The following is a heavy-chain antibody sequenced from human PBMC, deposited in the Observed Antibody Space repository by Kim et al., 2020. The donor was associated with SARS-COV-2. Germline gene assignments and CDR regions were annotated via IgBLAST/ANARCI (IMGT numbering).Heavy chain of an antibody. D-gene: IGHD1-26*01. CDR3: ARRNSGSYPYYYYGMDV. J-gene: IGHJ6*02. Sequence: FQGRVTMTRDTSTSTVYMELSSLRSEDTAVYYCARRNSGSYPYYYYGMDVWGQGTTVTVSS. V-gene: IGHV1-46*01.